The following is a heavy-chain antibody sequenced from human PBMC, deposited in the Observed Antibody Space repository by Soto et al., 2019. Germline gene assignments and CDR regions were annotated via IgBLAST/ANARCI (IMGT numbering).Heavy chain of an antibody. CDR2: INPNSGNI. J-gene: IGHJ4*02. V-gene: IGHV1-8*01. Sequence: QVQLVQSGAEVKKPGASVKVSCKASGNTFTSYDINWVRQATGHGLEWMGWINPNSGNIGYAQKFQGRVTMTRATAIRTAYMEVSRLRSDDTAVYYWARGRASGSYYLLDYWGQGTLVTVSS. CDR3: ARGRASGSYYLLDY. D-gene: IGHD3-10*01. CDR1: GNTFTSYD.